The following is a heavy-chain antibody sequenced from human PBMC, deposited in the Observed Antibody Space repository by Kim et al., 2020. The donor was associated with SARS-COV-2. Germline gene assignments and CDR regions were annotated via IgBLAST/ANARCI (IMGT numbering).Heavy chain of an antibody. J-gene: IGHJ4*02. Sequence: YDGSNKYSADSVKGRFTISRDNSKNTLYLQMNSLRAEDTAVYYCAENTGYWGQGTLVTVSS. V-gene: IGHV3-30-3*01. CDR2: YDGSNK. D-gene: IGHD3-10*01. CDR3: AENTGY.